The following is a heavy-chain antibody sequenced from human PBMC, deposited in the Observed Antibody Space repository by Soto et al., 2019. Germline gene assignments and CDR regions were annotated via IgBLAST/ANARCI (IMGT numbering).Heavy chain of an antibody. D-gene: IGHD2-15*01. CDR2: LSGGGGST. V-gene: IGHV3-23*01. J-gene: IGHJ4*02. CDR1: GFTFSSYA. CDR3: AKVPRYRSGGSGVTYFGGYFEY. Sequence: GGSLRLSCAASGFTFSSYAMSWVRQAPGKGLEWVSILSGGGGSTYYADSVKGRFTISRDNSKNTVHLQMNTLRAEDTAVYYCAKVPRYRSGGSGVTYFGGYFEYWGQGTLVTVSS.